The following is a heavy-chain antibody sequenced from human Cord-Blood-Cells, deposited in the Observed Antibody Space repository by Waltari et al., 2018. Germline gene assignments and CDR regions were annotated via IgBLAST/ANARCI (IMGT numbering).Heavy chain of an antibody. V-gene: IGHV4-34*01. CDR1: GGSFSGYY. CDR3: ASLRGYSGYDYGFDY. CDR2: IKHSGNT. D-gene: IGHD5-12*01. Sequence: QVQLQQWGAGLLKPSETLSLTCAVYGGSFSGYYWSWIRQPPGKGLEWIGEIKHSGNTNYNQSLKSRVTISVDTAKNQFSLKLSSVTAADTAVYYCASLRGYSGYDYGFDYWGQGTLVTVSS. J-gene: IGHJ4*02.